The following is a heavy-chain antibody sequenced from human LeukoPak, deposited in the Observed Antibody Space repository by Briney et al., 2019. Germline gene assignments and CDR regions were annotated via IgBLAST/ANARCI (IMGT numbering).Heavy chain of an antibody. V-gene: IGHV1-8*03. CDR3: ARRVVRGPWFDP. CDR2: MNPNSGNT. J-gene: IGHJ5*02. D-gene: IGHD2-15*01. CDR1: GYTFTSYD. Sequence: ASVKVSCKASGYTFTSYDINWVRQATGQGLEWMGWMNPNSGNTGYAQKFQGRVTITRNTSISTAYMELSSLRSEDTAVYYCARRVVRGPWFDPWGQGTLVTVSS.